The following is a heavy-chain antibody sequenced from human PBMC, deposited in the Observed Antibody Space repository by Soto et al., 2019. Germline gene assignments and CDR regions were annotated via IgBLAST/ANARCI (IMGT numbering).Heavy chain of an antibody. CDR2: INAGNGNT. CDR3: ASYPLYGDYRYYFDY. V-gene: IGHV1-3*01. Sequence: ASVKVSCKASGYTCTSYAMHWVRQAPGQRLEWMGWINAGNGNTKYSQKFQGRVTITRDTSASTAYMELSSLRSEDTAVYYCASYPLYGDYRYYFDYWGQGTLVTVSS. J-gene: IGHJ4*02. CDR1: GYTCTSYA. D-gene: IGHD4-17*01.